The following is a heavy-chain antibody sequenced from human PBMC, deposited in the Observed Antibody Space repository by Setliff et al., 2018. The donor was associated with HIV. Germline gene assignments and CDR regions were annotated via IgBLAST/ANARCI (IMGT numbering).Heavy chain of an antibody. Sequence: GGSLRLSCAASGFTFSSYEMNWVRQAPGKGLEWVSYISSSGSTIYYADSVKGRFTISRDNAKNTLYLQINSLRAEDTAVYYCARTITMIQWGYYYYYMDVWGKGATVTVSS. CDR2: ISSSGSTI. CDR3: ARTITMIQWGYYYYYMDV. V-gene: IGHV3-48*03. CDR1: GFTFSSYE. J-gene: IGHJ6*03. D-gene: IGHD3-22*01.